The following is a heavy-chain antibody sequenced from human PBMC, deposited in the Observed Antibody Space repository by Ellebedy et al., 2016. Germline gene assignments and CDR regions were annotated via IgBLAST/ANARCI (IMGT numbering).Heavy chain of an antibody. CDR1: GFTFSSYS. Sequence: GESLKISCAASGFTFSSYSMNWVRQAPGKGLEWVSYISSSSSTIYYADSVKGRFTISRDNAKNSLYLQMNSLRAEDTAVYYCARGFGKWGYYDSSGRDYWGQGTLVTVSS. CDR2: ISSSSSTI. D-gene: IGHD3-22*01. CDR3: ARGFGKWGYYDSSGRDY. V-gene: IGHV3-48*04. J-gene: IGHJ4*02.